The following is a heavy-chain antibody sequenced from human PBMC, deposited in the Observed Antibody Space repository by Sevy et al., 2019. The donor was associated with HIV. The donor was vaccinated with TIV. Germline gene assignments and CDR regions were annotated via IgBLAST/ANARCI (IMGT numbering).Heavy chain of an antibody. Sequence: GGSLRLSCTASGFTFGDDCMSWVRQAPGKGLEWVAFLKSKADGGTLDHAASVKGRFTISRDDSKSTAYLQMNNLKTEDTGVYYCTRGNGAQRVVDYWGQGTLVTVSS. D-gene: IGHD2-15*01. CDR3: TRGNGAQRVVDY. CDR1: GFTFGDDC. J-gene: IGHJ4*02. V-gene: IGHV3-49*04. CDR2: LKSKADGGTL.